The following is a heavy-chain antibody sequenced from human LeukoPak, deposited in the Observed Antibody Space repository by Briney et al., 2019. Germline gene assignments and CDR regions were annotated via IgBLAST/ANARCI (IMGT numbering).Heavy chain of an antibody. CDR2: IGGGGENI. Sequence: GGSLRLSCAGTGFTFNNYAMSWVRQAPGKGLEWVSSIGGGGENIQYADSVKGRFTISRDNSRNTLFLQMSSLRAEDTAFYYCAKDLRGYDRPADYWGQGTLVTVSS. V-gene: IGHV3-23*01. J-gene: IGHJ4*02. CDR1: GFTFNNYA. D-gene: IGHD3-22*01. CDR3: AKDLRGYDRPADY.